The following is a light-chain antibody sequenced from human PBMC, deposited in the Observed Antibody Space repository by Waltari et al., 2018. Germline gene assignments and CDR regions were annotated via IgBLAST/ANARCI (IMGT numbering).Light chain of an antibody. J-gene: IGKJ3*01. CDR3: QQSYSTRG. Sequence: DIQMTQSPSSLSASVGDRVTITCRASQSISSYLNWYQQKPGKAPKHLIYAASSLQSGVPSRFSGSGSGTDFTLTISSLQPEDFATYYCQQSYSTRGFGPGTKVDIK. CDR1: QSISSY. V-gene: IGKV1-39*01. CDR2: AAS.